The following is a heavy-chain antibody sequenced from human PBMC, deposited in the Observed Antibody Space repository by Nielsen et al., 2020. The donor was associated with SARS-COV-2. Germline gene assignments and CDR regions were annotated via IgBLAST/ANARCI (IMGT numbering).Heavy chain of an antibody. CDR3: ARDRCSSTSCNDY. CDR2: MNPNSGNT. CDR1: GYTLTELS. Sequence: ASVKVSCKVSGYTLTELSMHWVRQATGQGLEWMGWMNPNSGNTGYAQKFQGRVTMTRNTSISTAYMELSSLRSEDTAVYYCARDRCSSTSCNDYWGQGTLVTVSS. D-gene: IGHD2-2*01. J-gene: IGHJ4*02. V-gene: IGHV1-8*01.